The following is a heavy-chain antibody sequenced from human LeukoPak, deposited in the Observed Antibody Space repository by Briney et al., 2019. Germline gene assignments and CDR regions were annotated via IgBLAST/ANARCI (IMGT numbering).Heavy chain of an antibody. CDR3: AKSSGYYDNSGYRAFDI. V-gene: IGHV3-23*01. D-gene: IGHD3-22*01. J-gene: IGHJ3*02. Sequence: PGGSLRLSCAASGFTFSSYAMSWVRQAPGKRLEWVSAISGSGGSTYYADSVKGRFTISRDNSKNTLYLQMDSLRAEDTAVYYCAKSSGYYDNSGYRAFDIWGQGTMVTVSS. CDR1: GFTFSSYA. CDR2: ISGSGGST.